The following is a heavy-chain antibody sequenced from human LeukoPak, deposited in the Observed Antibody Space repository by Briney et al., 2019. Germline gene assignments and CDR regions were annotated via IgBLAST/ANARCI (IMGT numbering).Heavy chain of an antibody. J-gene: IGHJ6*02. CDR3: AKNLYCGGGSCYPSALGMDV. CDR2: IWYDGSNK. Sequence: PGRSLRLSCAASGFTFSSYGMHWVRQAPGKRLEWVAVIWYDGSNKYYADSVKGRFTISRDNSKNTLFLQMNSLRAEDTAVYYCAKNLYCGGGSCYPSALGMDVWGQGTTVTVSS. V-gene: IGHV3-33*06. CDR1: GFTFSSYG. D-gene: IGHD2-15*01.